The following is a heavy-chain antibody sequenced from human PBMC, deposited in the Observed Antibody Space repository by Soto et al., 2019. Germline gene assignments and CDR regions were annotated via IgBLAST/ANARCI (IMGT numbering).Heavy chain of an antibody. D-gene: IGHD3-10*01. CDR2: MNPNSGNT. Sequence: PSVKVSCKASGYTFTSYDINWVRQATGQGLEWMGWMNPNSGNTGYAQKFQGRVTMTRNTSISTAYMELSSLRSEDTAVYYCARGRITMVRGVIRYYYYGMDVWGQGTTVTVSS. J-gene: IGHJ6*02. CDR1: GYTFTSYD. V-gene: IGHV1-8*01. CDR3: ARGRITMVRGVIRYYYYGMDV.